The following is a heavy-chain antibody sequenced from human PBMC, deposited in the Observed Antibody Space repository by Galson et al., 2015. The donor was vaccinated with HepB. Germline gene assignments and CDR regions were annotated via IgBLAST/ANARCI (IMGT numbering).Heavy chain of an antibody. V-gene: IGHV5-10-1*01. J-gene: IGHJ6*02. CDR2: IDPSDSYT. D-gene: IGHD3-10*01. CDR3: ARLYYGSGRYRGEGMDV. Sequence: QSGAEVKKPGESPRISCKGSGYSFTSYWISWVRQMPGKGLDWMWRIDPSDSYTNYSPSFQGHVTISADKSISTAYLQWSSLKASDTAMYYCARLYYGSGRYRGEGMDVWGQGTTVTVSS. CDR1: GYSFTSYW.